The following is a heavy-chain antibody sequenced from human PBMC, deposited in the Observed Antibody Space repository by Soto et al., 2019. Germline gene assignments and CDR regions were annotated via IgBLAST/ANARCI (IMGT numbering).Heavy chain of an antibody. J-gene: IGHJ4*02. V-gene: IGHV4-30-2*01. CDR1: GGSISGTTYS. CDR2: IYDSGNT. Sequence: QLQLQESGPGLVKPSQTLSLTCAVSGGSISGTTYSWSWIRQPPGKGLEWIGYIYDSGNTYYNPSLKSQFPISVDLSKNQFSLKLSSVTAADTAVYYCARGQGAAAGHSNFDYWGQGALVTVSS. D-gene: IGHD6-13*01. CDR3: ARGQGAAAGHSNFDY.